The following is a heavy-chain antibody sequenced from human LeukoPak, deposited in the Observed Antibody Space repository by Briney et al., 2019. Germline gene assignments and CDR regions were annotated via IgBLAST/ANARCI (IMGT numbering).Heavy chain of an antibody. CDR3: ASGGTDSSGYYDYFDY. J-gene: IGHJ4*02. CDR2: INPNSGGT. D-gene: IGHD3-22*01. CDR1: GYTFTGYY. Sequence: ASVKVSCKASGYTFTGYYMHWVRQAPGQGLERMGWINPNSGGTNYAQKFQGRVTMTRDTSISTAYMELSRLRSDDTAVYYCASGGTDSSGYYDYFDYWGQGTLVTVSS. V-gene: IGHV1-2*02.